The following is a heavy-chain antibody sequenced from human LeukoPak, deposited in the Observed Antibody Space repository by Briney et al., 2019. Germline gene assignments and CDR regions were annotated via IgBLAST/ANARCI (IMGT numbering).Heavy chain of an antibody. V-gene: IGHV3-7*01. CDR1: GFTFSSYW. D-gene: IGHD4-23*01. CDR3: ARGSNSAFDY. Sequence: GGALRLSCAAAGFTFSSYWMSWVRQAPGKGLEWVANIKQDGSEKYYVDSVKDRFTISRDNAKNSLYLQMNSLRAEDTAVYYCARGSNSAFDYWGQGTLVTVSS. CDR2: IKQDGSEK. J-gene: IGHJ4*02.